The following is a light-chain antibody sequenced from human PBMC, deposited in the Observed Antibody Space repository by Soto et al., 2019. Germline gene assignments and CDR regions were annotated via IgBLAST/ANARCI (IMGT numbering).Light chain of an antibody. CDR2: GTS. CDR3: LQSYSTPYT. CDR1: QSIRSY. V-gene: IGKV1-39*01. Sequence: DIQMTQSPSSLSASVGDRVTITCRASQSIRSYLNWYQQKPGKAPQVMIYGTSSLQSGVPSRFSGSGSGADFTLTISSLHPEDFATYYCLQSYSTPYTFGQGTKLEIK. J-gene: IGKJ2*01.